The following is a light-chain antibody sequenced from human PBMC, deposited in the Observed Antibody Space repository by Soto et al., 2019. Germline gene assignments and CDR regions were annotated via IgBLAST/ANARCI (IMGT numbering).Light chain of an antibody. Sequence: EIVLTQSPGTLSLSPGERATLSCMASEHVPSSSLAWYQQKPGQAPSLLTSGASPSAAGIQDRFSGSGSGTDSTLTISSLEPEDFAVYYCQQYGKLPITFGQGTRLEIK. V-gene: IGKV3-20*01. CDR3: QQYGKLPIT. CDR1: EHVPSSS. J-gene: IGKJ5*01. CDR2: GAS.